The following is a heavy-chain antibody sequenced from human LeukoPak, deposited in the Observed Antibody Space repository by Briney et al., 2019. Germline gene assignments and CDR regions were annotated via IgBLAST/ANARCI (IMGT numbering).Heavy chain of an antibody. D-gene: IGHD5-24*01. CDR3: ARDEREGAFDI. V-gene: IGHV4-31*03. Sequence: SETLSLTCTVSGDSISSGAYYWSWIRQHPGKGLEWIGYISYSGNTYYNPSLRSRLTMSVDTSKNQFSLELSSVTAVDTAMYYCARDEREGAFDIWGQGTMVTVSS. CDR1: GDSISSGAYY. J-gene: IGHJ3*02. CDR2: ISYSGNT.